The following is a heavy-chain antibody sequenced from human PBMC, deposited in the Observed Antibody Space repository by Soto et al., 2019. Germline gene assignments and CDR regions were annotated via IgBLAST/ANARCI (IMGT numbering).Heavy chain of an antibody. J-gene: IGHJ5*02. V-gene: IGHV4-59*08. CDR2: IYYSGST. CDR1: GGSMSSYY. D-gene: IGHD2-21*01. CDR3: ARRTASVEGWFDP. Sequence: QVQLHLSGPGLVKTSETLSLTCTVSGGSMSSYYWSWIRQPPGEGLEWIGCIYYSGSTNYNPSLKSRVPISVDTSKKQLSLKLTSVTAADTALYYCARRTASVEGWFDPWGQGTLVTVSS.